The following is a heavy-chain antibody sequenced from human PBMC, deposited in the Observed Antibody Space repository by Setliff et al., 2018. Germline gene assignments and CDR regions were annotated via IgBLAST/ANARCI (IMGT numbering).Heavy chain of an antibody. V-gene: IGHV3-11*01. J-gene: IGHJ5*02. CDR1: GFTFSDYY. Sequence: AGGSLRLSCSASGFTFSDYYWSWICQAPGKGLEWVSYISSSGSTIYYADSVKGRFTISRDNAKKSLFLQMNSLSAEDTAVYYCAERLDGSGSRYSTLYHWGPGTLVTVSS. D-gene: IGHD3-10*01. CDR3: AERLDGSGSRYSTLYH. CDR2: ISSSGSTI.